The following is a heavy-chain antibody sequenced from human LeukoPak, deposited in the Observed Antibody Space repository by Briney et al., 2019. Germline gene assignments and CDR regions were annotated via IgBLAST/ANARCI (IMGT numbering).Heavy chain of an antibody. CDR3: AREDAVVVPAAISTYNWFDP. CDR1: GYTFTSYG. J-gene: IGHJ5*02. CDR2: ISASNGKT. V-gene: IGHV1-18*01. D-gene: IGHD2-2*01. Sequence: WASVKVSCKASGYTFTSYGFSWVRQAPGQGLEWMGWISASNGKTNFGRQFQGRVTMTRDTSISTAYMELSRLRSDDTAVYYCAREDAVVVPAAISTYNWFDPWGQGTLVTVSS.